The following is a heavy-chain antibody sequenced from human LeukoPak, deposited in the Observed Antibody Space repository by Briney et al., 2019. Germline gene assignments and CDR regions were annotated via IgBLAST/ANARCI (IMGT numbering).Heavy chain of an antibody. CDR1: GFSLSTHAKC. CDR2: IDWDDDQ. Sequence: QALSLTFTFSGFSLSTHAKCVSWIRQPPGKALEWLARIDWDDDQNYSTSLKSRLTISKDTSKNQVVLTMTIMDPVDTATYYCARILVAGRGYYFDYWGQGTLVTVSS. D-gene: IGHD6-19*01. V-gene: IGHV2-70*11. CDR3: ARILVAGRGYYFDY. J-gene: IGHJ4*02.